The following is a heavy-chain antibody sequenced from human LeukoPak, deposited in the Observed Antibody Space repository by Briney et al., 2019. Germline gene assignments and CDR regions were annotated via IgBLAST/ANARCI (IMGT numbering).Heavy chain of an antibody. V-gene: IGHV3-30*04. CDR1: GFTFSSYA. CDR3: ARDPITYYYGMDV. D-gene: IGHD5-12*01. CDR2: ISYDGSNK. J-gene: IGHJ6*02. Sequence: SGGPLRLSCAASGFTFSSYAMHWVRQAPGKGLEWVAVISYDGSNKYYADSVKGRFTISRDNSKNTLYLQMNSLRAEDTAVYYCARDPITYYYGMDVWGQGTTVTVSS.